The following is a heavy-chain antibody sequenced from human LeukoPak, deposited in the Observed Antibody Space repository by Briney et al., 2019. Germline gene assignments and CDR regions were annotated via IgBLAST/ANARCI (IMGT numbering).Heavy chain of an antibody. Sequence: SVKLFCNASGYTFTFHYMYWARHPPGQGLEWVGWINPNSGGTNYAQNFQGRVTMTRDTSISTAYMELSSLRSDDTAVYYCARDYGGNTDAFDMWGQGTMLIVSS. CDR3: ARDYGGNTDAFDM. D-gene: IGHD4-23*01. CDR2: INPNSGGT. V-gene: IGHV1-2*02. J-gene: IGHJ3*02. CDR1: GYTFTFHY.